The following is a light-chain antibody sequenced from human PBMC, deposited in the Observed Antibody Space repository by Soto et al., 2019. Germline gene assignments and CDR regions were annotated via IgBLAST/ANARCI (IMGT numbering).Light chain of an antibody. CDR1: QSVSSN. CDR2: GAS. V-gene: IGKV3-15*01. CDR3: QQYNNWPPFT. J-gene: IGKJ3*01. Sequence: EIVMTQPPATLSVSPGERATLSCRASQSVSSNLAWYQQKPGQAPRLLINGASTRATGIPARFSGSGSGTEFTLTISSLQSEDFAVYYCQQYNNWPPFTFGPGTKVDIK.